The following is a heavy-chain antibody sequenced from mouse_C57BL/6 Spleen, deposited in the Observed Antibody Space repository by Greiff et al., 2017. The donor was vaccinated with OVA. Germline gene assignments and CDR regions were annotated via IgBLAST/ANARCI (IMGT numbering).Heavy chain of an antibody. J-gene: IGHJ1*03. D-gene: IGHD2-12*01. CDR3: ARSFTKYFDV. CDR2: IYPRSGNT. V-gene: IGHV1-81*01. Sequence: QVQLQQSGAELARPGASVKLSCKASGYTFTSYGISWVKQRTGQGLEWIGEIYPRSGNTYYNEKFKGTATLTADKSSSTAYMALRSLTSEDSADYFGARSFTKYFDVWGTGTTVTVSS. CDR1: GYTFTSYG.